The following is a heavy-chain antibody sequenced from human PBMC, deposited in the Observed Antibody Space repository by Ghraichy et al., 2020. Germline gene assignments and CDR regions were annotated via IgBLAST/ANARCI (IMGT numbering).Heavy chain of an antibody. D-gene: IGHD5-18*01. CDR2: IRSKANSYAT. CDR3: TRRVEWIQLPIQFDP. V-gene: IGHV3-73*01. Sequence: GGSLRLSCAASGFTFSGSAMHWVRQASGKGLEWVGRIRSKANSYATAYAASVKGRFTISRDDSKNTAYLQMNSLKTEDTAVYYCTRRVEWIQLPIQFDPWGQGTLVTVSS. J-gene: IGHJ5*02. CDR1: GFTFSGSA.